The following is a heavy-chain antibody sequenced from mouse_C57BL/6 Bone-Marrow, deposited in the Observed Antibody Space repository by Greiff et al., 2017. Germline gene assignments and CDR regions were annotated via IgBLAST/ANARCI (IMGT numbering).Heavy chain of an antibody. Sequence: VQLQQPGAELVKPGASVSVSCKASGYTFTSYWLYWVKQRPGQGLEWIGRIHPSDSDTNYNQKFKGKATLTVDKSSSRAYMQLSSLTSEDSAVYYCAIRVITAVVATAHDAGYYWCQGTSVTVSS. V-gene: IGHV1-74*01. CDR1: GYTFTSYW. J-gene: IGHJ4*01. CDR3: AIRVITAVVATAHDAGYY. CDR2: IHPSDSDT. D-gene: IGHD1-1*01.